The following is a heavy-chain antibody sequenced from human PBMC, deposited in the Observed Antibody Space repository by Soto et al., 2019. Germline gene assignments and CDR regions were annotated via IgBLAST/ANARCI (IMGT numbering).Heavy chain of an antibody. CDR1: GGSFSGYY. Sequence: SETLSLTCAVYGGSFSGYYWSWIRQPPGKGLEWIGEINHSGSTNYNPSLKSRVTISVDTSKNQFSLKLSSVTAADTAVYYCARGSTLYGDYDYWGQGTLVTVSS. J-gene: IGHJ4*02. CDR3: ARGSTLYGDYDY. D-gene: IGHD4-17*01. CDR2: INHSGST. V-gene: IGHV4-34*01.